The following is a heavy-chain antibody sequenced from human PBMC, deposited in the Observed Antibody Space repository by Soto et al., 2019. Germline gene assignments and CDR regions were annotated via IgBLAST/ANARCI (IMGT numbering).Heavy chain of an antibody. CDR2: ISTSSNYI. Sequence: EVQLVESGGGLVKPGGSLRLSCAASGFTFSTYTMNWVRQAPGKGLEWVSSISTSSNYIYYADSVKGRFTISRDNAKNXXFLQMNSLRVEDTAVYYCAREIPSVVVAATGPKNYWGQGTLVTVSS. CDR1: GFTFSTYT. J-gene: IGHJ4*02. V-gene: IGHV3-21*01. CDR3: AREIPSVVVAATGPKNY. D-gene: IGHD2-15*01.